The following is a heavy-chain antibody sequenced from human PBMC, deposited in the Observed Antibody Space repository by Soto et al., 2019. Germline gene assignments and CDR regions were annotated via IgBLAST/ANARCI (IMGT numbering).Heavy chain of an antibody. CDR2: ISYSGNT. D-gene: IGHD2-8*01. Sequence: PAETLSLTCAVSGGSSSNFYWSWSRQPPGKGLEWIGYISYSGNTNYNPSLKSQVSISVDTSKNQLSLNLTSVTAADTAVYYCARAPMVLSRSYFDSWGQGTPVTVSS. V-gene: IGHV4-59*01. CDR3: ARAPMVLSRSYFDS. CDR1: GGSSSNFY. J-gene: IGHJ4*02.